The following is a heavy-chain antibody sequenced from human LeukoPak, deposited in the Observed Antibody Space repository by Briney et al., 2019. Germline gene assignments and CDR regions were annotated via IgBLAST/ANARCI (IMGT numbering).Heavy chain of an antibody. CDR3: ATGDEQWLVYYY. CDR2: ISAYNGNT. CDR1: GYTFTSYG. V-gene: IGHV1-18*01. Sequence: GASVKVSCKASGYTFTSYGISWVRQAPGQGLGWMGWISAYNGNTNYAQKLQGRVTMTIDTSTSTAYMEPRSLRSDDTAVYYCATGDEQWLVYYYWGQGTLVTVSS. D-gene: IGHD6-19*01. J-gene: IGHJ4*02.